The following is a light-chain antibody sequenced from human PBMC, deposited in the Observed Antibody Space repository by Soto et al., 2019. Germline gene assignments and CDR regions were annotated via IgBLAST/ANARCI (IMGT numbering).Light chain of an antibody. Sequence: QSVLTQSPSASASLGASVKLTCTLSSGHSDYPIAWHQQRPEKGPRYLMILNSDGSHSKGDGIPDRFSGSSSGAERYLTISSLQSEDEADYYCQTWGTGRVFGGGTKLTVL. V-gene: IGLV4-69*01. CDR3: QTWGTGRV. J-gene: IGLJ3*02. CDR2: LNSDGSH. CDR1: SGHSDYP.